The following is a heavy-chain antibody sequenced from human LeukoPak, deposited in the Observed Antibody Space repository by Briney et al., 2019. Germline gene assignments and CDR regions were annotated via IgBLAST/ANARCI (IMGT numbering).Heavy chain of an antibody. D-gene: IGHD4-17*01. V-gene: IGHV1-18*01. Sequence: AASVKVSCKASGYSFSIYGITWARQAPGQGLEYLGWISASDGTTNYAQKVQDRVTMTTDTSTSTAYLELRSLRSEDTAVYYCARCGAAVTTHFSHWSQGTLVTVSS. J-gene: IGHJ4*02. CDR3: ARCGAAVTTHFSH. CDR2: ISASDGTT. CDR1: GYSFSIYG.